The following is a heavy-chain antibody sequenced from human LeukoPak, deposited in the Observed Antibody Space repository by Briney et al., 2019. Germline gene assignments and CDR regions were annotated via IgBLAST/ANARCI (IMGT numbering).Heavy chain of an antibody. CDR3: ARTWWPNMTTVTTFDY. D-gene: IGHD4-11*01. Sequence: GGSLRLSCAASGFTFSSYEMNWVRQAPGKGLEWVSYISSSGSTIYYADSVKGRFTISRDNAKNSLYLQMNSLRAEDTAVYYCARTWWPNMTTVTTFDYWGQGTLVTVSS. CDR2: ISSSGSTI. CDR1: GFTFSSYE. J-gene: IGHJ4*02. V-gene: IGHV3-48*03.